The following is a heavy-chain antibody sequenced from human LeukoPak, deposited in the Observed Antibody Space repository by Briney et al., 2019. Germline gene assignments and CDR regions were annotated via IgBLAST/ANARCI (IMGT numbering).Heavy chain of an antibody. D-gene: IGHD1-26*01. Sequence: GGSLRLSCAASGFTFSSYAMSWVRQAPGKGLEWVSAISGSGGSTYYADSVKGRFTISRDNSKNTLYLQMNSLRAEDTAVYYCAKEPRPSLVGATIGWFDPWGQGTLVTVSS. CDR2: ISGSGGST. CDR3: AKEPRPSLVGATIGWFDP. J-gene: IGHJ5*02. CDR1: GFTFSSYA. V-gene: IGHV3-23*01.